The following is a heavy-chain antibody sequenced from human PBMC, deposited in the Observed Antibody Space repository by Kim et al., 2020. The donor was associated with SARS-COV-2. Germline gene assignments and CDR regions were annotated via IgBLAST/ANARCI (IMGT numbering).Heavy chain of an antibody. Sequence: YNPSLKSRVTISVDTSKNQFSLKLSSVTAADTAVYYCARDSRGEWEPFDYWGQGTLVTVSS. D-gene: IGHD1-26*01. J-gene: IGHJ4*02. CDR3: ARDSRGEWEPFDY. V-gene: IGHV4-30-2*04.